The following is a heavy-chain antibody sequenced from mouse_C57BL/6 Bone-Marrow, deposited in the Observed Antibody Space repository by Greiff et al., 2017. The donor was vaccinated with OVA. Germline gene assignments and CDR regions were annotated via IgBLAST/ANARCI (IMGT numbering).Heavy chain of an antibody. D-gene: IGHD2-10*01. Sequence: QVQLQQSGAELARPGASVKLSCKASGYTFTSYGISWVKQRTGQGLEWIGEIYPRSGNTYYNEKFKGKATLTADKSSSTAYMELRSLTSEDSAVYFCARPYYGKENWGQGTTLTVSS. J-gene: IGHJ2*01. V-gene: IGHV1-81*01. CDR3: ARPYYGKEN. CDR2: IYPRSGNT. CDR1: GYTFTSYG.